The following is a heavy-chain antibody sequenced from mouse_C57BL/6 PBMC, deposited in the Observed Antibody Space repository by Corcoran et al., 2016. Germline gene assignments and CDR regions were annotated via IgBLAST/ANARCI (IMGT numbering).Heavy chain of an antibody. D-gene: IGHD2-1*01. V-gene: IGHV9-3*01. Sequence: QIQLVQSGPELKKPGETVKISCKASGYTFTTYGMSWVKQAPGKGLKWMGWINTYSGVPTFADDFKGRFAFSLETSASTAYLQINNLKDEDSATYFCARCHFGNFWFSDGGQGTLVTVSA. CDR3: ARCHFGNFWFSD. J-gene: IGHJ3*01. CDR2: INTYSGVP. CDR1: GYTFTTYG.